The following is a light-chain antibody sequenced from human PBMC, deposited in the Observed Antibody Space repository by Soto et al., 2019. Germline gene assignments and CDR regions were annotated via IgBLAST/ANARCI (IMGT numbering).Light chain of an antibody. J-gene: IGKJ1*01. CDR2: GAS. CDR3: QQYGRSPHT. V-gene: IGKV3-20*01. CDR1: QSVSSSY. Sequence: ELVLTQSPGTLSLSPGERATLSCRASQSVSSSYLAWYQQKPGPAPRLLIYGASSRTTGIPDRFSGSGSGADFTLTISRLAPEYVAVYYCQQYGRSPHTFGQGTKVEIK.